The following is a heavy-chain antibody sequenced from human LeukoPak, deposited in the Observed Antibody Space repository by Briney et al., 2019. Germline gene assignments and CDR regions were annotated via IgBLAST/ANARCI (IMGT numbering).Heavy chain of an antibody. CDR3: ARSDSGTYYTGLFDF. V-gene: IGHV4-59*12. CDR2: IYHSGST. D-gene: IGHD3-10*01. J-gene: IGHJ4*02. CDR1: GGSISTYY. Sequence: SETLSLTCTLSGGSISTYYWSWIRQPPGKGLEWIGYIYHSGSTNYNPSLKSRLTMSIDTSKNQFSLNLTSLTAADTAVYYCARSDSGTYYTGLFDFWGQGTLVTVSS.